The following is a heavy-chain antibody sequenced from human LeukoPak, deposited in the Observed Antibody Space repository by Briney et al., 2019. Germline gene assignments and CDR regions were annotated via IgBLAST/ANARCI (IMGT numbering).Heavy chain of an antibody. CDR2: ISGSGGTT. CDR1: GFTFSTYA. D-gene: IGHD3-3*01. J-gene: IGHJ4*02. CDR3: AKGDDPITIFGVVTLDY. V-gene: IGHV3-23*01. Sequence: PGGSLRLSCAASGFTFSTYAMSWFRQDPGKGLEWVSTISGSGGTTDYADSVKGRFTISRDNPKSTLYLQMNSLRAEDAAVYYCAKGDDPITIFGVVTLDYWGQGTLVTVSS.